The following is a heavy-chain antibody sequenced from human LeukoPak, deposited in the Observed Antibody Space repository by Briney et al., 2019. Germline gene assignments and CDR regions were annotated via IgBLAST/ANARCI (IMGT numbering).Heavy chain of an antibody. V-gene: IGHV3-74*01. J-gene: IGHJ4*02. CDR3: ATLGSRWQLDY. CDR2: INTDGSST. D-gene: IGHD6-13*01. Sequence: QPGGSLRLSCAASGFTFSSYWMHWVRQAPGKGLVWVSRINTDGSSTIYADSAKGRFTISRDNAKNTLYLQMNSLRAEDTAVYYCATLGSRWQLDYWGQGTLVTVSS. CDR1: GFTFSSYW.